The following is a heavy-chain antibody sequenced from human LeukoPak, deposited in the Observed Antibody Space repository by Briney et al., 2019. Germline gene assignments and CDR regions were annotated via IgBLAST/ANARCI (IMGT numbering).Heavy chain of an antibody. CDR1: GYAFNDIY. V-gene: IGHV1-2*02. CDR2: INPNTGAR. Sequence: ASVKVSCKASGYAFNDIYFNWVRQAPGQGLEWMGWINPNTGARIYSQKFQGRVTMDTSIGTVHMELSSLTSDDTAVYYCATSTSVTHTRDPWGQGTLVTVSS. CDR3: ATSTSVTHTRDP. J-gene: IGHJ5*02. D-gene: IGHD5/OR15-5a*01.